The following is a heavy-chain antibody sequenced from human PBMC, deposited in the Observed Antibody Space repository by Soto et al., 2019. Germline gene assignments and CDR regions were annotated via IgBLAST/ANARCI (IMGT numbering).Heavy chain of an antibody. CDR1: GGFISSYY. CDR2: IYYSGST. V-gene: IGHV4-59*01. D-gene: IGHD2-15*01. J-gene: IGHJ4*02. Sequence: SETLSLTCTVSGGFISSYYWSWIRQPPGKGLEWIGYIYYSGSTNYNPSLKSRDPISVDTSKNQFSLKLSSVTAADTDVYYCARTYGYCSGGSCHESPSFDYWGQGTLVTVSS. CDR3: ARTYGYCSGGSCHESPSFDY.